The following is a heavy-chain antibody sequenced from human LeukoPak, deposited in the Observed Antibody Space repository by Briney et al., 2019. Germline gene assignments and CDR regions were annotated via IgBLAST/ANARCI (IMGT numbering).Heavy chain of an antibody. CDR1: GFTFSSYS. J-gene: IGHJ4*02. CDR2: ISSSSSYI. Sequence: GGSLRLSCAASGFTFSSYSMNWVCQAPGKGLEWVSSISSSSSYIYYADSVKGRFTISRDNAKNSLYLQMNSLRAEDTAVYYCARDGGMATAFDYWGQGTLVTVSS. V-gene: IGHV3-21*01. D-gene: IGHD5-24*01. CDR3: ARDGGMATAFDY.